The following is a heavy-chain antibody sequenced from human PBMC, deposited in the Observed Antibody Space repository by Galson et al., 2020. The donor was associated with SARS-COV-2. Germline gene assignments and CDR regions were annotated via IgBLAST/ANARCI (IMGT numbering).Heavy chain of an antibody. D-gene: IGHD6-19*01. Sequence: GGSLRLSCAASGITFSTSYMSWVRQAPGKGLEWLSYIGGSSDVIKYADSVKGRFTISRDNAKNLLYLQTNSLRDEDTAVYYCAGWYIRFWGQGTLVTVSS. CDR3: AGWYIRF. J-gene: IGHJ4*02. CDR1: GITFSTSY. CDR2: IGGSSDVI. V-gene: IGHV3-48*02.